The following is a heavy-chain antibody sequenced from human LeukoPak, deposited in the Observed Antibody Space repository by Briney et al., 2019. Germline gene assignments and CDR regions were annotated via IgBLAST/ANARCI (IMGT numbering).Heavy chain of an antibody. J-gene: IGHJ3*02. Sequence: ASVKVSCKASGYTFTGYYMHWVRQAPGHGLEWMGWINPHSGGTNYAQKFQGRVTMTSDTSISTAYMELSRLRSDDTAVYYCARGQESSSGWFEAFDIWGQGTVVTVSS. CDR3: ARGQESSSGWFEAFDI. V-gene: IGHV1-2*02. CDR1: GYTFTGYY. CDR2: INPHSGGT. D-gene: IGHD6-19*01.